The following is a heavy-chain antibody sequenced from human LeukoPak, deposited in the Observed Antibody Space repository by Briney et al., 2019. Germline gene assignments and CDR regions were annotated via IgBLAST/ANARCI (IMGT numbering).Heavy chain of an antibody. CDR3: TTGVGRFLEWLLYDY. Sequence: GGSLRLSCAASGFTFSDSAMHWVRQASGKGLEWVGRIKSKTDGGTTDYAAPVKGRFTISRDDSKNTLYLQMNSLKTEDTAVYYCTTGVGRFLEWLLYDYWGQGTLVTVSS. D-gene: IGHD3-3*01. CDR1: GFTFSDSA. CDR2: IKSKTDGGTT. V-gene: IGHV3-15*01. J-gene: IGHJ4*02.